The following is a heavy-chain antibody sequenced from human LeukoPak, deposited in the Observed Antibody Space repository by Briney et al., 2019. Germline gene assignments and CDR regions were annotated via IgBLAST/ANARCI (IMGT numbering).Heavy chain of an antibody. J-gene: IGHJ4*02. V-gene: IGHV1-69*05. CDR2: IIPIFGTA. CDR1: GYTFTSYG. Sequence: SVKVSCKASGYTFTSYGISWVRQAPGQGLEWMGGIIPIFGTANYAQKFQGRVTITTDESTSTAYMELSSLRSEDTAVYYCARDLTLGRGYSYGYSDYWGQGTLVTVSS. CDR3: ARDLTLGRGYSYGYSDY. D-gene: IGHD5-18*01.